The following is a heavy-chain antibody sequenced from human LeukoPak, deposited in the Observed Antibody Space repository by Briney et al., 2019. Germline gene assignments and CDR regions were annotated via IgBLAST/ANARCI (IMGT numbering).Heavy chain of an antibody. V-gene: IGHV3-53*01. CDR3: ARDFDSSGYYGY. CDR2: IYGGGST. J-gene: IGHJ4*02. Sequence: GGSLRLSCAASGFTASSNYMSWVRQAPGKGLEWVSVIYGGGSTYYADSVKGRFTISRDNSKNTLYLQMNSLRAEDTAVYHCARDFDSSGYYGYWGQGTLVTVSS. D-gene: IGHD3-22*01. CDR1: GFTASSNY.